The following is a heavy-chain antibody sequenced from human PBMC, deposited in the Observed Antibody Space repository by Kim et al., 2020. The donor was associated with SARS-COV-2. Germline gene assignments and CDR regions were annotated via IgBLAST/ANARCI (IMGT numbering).Heavy chain of an antibody. Sequence: ASVKVSCKASGYTFTDYYIPWVRQAPRQGLEWMGWINPNSGGTNYAQKFQGRVTMTRDTSITTAYMDLSRLRSDDTAVYYCARRKQVVSYYYYYGMDVWGQGTTVTVSS. V-gene: IGHV1-2*02. CDR3: ARRKQVVSYYYYYGMDV. CDR1: GYTFTDYY. CDR2: INPNSGGT. J-gene: IGHJ6*02. D-gene: IGHD6-13*01.